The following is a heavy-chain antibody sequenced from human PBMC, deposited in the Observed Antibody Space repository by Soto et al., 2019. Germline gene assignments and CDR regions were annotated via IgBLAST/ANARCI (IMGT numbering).Heavy chain of an antibody. J-gene: IGHJ4*02. V-gene: IGHV4-34*01. Sequence: SETLSLTCAVYGGSFSGYYWSWIRQPPGKGLEWIGEINHSGSTNYNPSLKSRVTISVDTSKNQFSLKLSSVTAADTAVYYCARGGYDFWSGYYSSHDYWGQGTLVTVS. CDR3: ARGGYDFWSGYYSSHDY. CDR2: INHSGST. CDR1: GGSFSGYY. D-gene: IGHD3-3*01.